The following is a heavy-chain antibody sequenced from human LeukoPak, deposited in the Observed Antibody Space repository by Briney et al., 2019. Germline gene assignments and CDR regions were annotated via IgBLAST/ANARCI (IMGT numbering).Heavy chain of an antibody. V-gene: IGHV3-21*01. Sequence: GRSLRLSCAASGFTFSSYGMNWVRQAPGKGLEWVSSISSSSSYIYYADSVKGRFTISRDNAKNSLYLQMNSLRAEDTAVYYCASFAGVRGVKAFDIWGQGTMVTVSS. CDR2: ISSSSSYI. CDR1: GFTFSSYG. CDR3: ASFAGVRGVKAFDI. D-gene: IGHD3-10*01. J-gene: IGHJ3*02.